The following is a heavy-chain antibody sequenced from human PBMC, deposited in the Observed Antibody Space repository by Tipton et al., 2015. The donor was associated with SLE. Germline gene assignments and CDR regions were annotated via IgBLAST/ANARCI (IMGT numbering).Heavy chain of an antibody. J-gene: IGHJ6*03. V-gene: IGHV3-21*01. CDR2: ISSSSSYI. CDR1: GFIFSSYS. Sequence: SLRLSCAASGFIFSSYSMIWVRQAPGKGLEWVSSISSSSSYIYYADSVKGRFTISRDNAKNSLYLQMNSLRAEDTAVYYCGRDPHLYYYYMDVWGKGTTVTVSS. CDR3: GRDPHLYYYYMDV.